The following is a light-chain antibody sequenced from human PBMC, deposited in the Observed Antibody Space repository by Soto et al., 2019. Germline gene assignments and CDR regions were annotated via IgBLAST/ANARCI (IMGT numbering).Light chain of an antibody. J-gene: IGLJ3*02. CDR1: SGHSSYI. V-gene: IGLV4-60*02. CDR2: LEGSGSY. Sequence: QLVLTQSSSASASLGSSVKLTCTLSSGHSSYIIAWHQQQPGKAPRYLMKLEGSGSYNKGSGVPDRFSGSSSGADRYLTISNLQFEDEADYYCETWDSNLWVFGGGTKATVL. CDR3: ETWDSNLWV.